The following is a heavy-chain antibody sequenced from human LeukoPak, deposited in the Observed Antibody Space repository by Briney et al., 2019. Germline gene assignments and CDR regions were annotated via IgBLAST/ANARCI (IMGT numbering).Heavy chain of an antibody. CDR1: GFTFSSYE. J-gene: IGHJ4*02. CDR2: ISSSGSTI. Sequence: GGSLRLSCAASGFTFSSYEMNWVRQAPGKGLEWVSYISSSGSTIYYADSVKGRFTISRDNAKNSLYLQMNSLRAEDTAVYYCAREGGSYYDSSGYFDYWGQGTLVTVSS. D-gene: IGHD3-22*01. V-gene: IGHV3-48*03. CDR3: AREGGSYYDSSGYFDY.